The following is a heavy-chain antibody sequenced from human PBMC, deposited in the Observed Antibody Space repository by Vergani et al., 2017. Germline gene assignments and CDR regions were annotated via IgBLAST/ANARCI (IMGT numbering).Heavy chain of an antibody. V-gene: IGHV4-59*01. Sequence: QVQLQESGPGLVKPSETLSLTCTVSGAAIKDFYWSWFRQPPGKGLEWIGYVYYTGSTTYNPSLKSRVTISVDTSNNQFSLRMTALNAADTAIYYCARYRDQCCRSTTSCHNGFDPWGQGSLVTVSS. CDR1: GAAIKDFY. CDR2: VYYTGST. J-gene: IGHJ5*02. CDR3: ARYRDQCCRSTTSCHNGFDP. D-gene: IGHD2/OR15-2a*01.